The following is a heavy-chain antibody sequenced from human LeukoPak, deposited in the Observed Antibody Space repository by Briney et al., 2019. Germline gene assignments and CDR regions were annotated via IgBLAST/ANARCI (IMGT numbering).Heavy chain of an antibody. D-gene: IGHD3-10*01. Sequence: SETLSLTRTVSGVSVSSDSYYWSWIRQPPGRGLEWVGCVHYSGSTNYSPSVKSRVTISIDTSRNHFSLKLSSVTSADTAVYYCARNMVRGVTDSFDIWGQGAMVTVSS. CDR3: ARNMVRGVTDSFDI. CDR2: VHYSGST. CDR1: GVSVSSDSYY. V-gene: IGHV4-61*03. J-gene: IGHJ3*02.